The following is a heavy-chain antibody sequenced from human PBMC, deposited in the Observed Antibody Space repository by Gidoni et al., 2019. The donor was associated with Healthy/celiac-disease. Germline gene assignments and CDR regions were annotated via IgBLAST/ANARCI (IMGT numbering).Heavy chain of an antibody. CDR3: ARDVGFYGIYMGLHWYFDL. Sequence: QVQLQESAPGLVKPSETLSLTRTVSGGSISRYYWSWFRQPPGKGLEWIGYIYYSGSTNYTPSLKGRVTISVDTSKNQFSLKRSSVTAADTAVYYCARDVGFYGIYMGLHWYFDLWGRGTLVTVSS. CDR2: IYYSGST. J-gene: IGHJ2*01. V-gene: IGHV4-59*01. CDR1: GGSISRYY. D-gene: IGHD3-22*01.